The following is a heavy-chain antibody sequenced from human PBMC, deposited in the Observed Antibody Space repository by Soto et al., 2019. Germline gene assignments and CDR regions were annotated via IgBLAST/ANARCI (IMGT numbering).Heavy chain of an antibody. CDR3: ARDAPYSSGWSLDY. Sequence: PGGSLRLSCAASGFTFSSYWMHWVRQAPGKGLVWLSRIKSDGSNTYYADSVKGRFIISRDNVRNTLSLQMNSLRAEDTAVYYCARDAPYSSGWSLDYWGQGSLVTVSS. CDR1: GFTFSSYW. D-gene: IGHD6-19*01. CDR2: IKSDGSNT. V-gene: IGHV3-74*01. J-gene: IGHJ4*02.